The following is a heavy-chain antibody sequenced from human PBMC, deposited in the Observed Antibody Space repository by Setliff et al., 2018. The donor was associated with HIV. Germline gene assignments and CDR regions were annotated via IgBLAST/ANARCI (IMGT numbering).Heavy chain of an antibody. Sequence: PSGTLSLTCAVYGGSFSAYYWSWIRQSPEMGLEWIAEISHTGSTKYNPSLGSRVTISLATSKNQFSLSLRSLSAADTAVYYCARDKRYRFPFDSWGQGTLVTVSS. V-gene: IGHV4-34*01. CDR2: ISHTGST. CDR1: GGSFSAYY. D-gene: IGHD2-2*02. CDR3: ARDKRYRFPFDS. J-gene: IGHJ4*02.